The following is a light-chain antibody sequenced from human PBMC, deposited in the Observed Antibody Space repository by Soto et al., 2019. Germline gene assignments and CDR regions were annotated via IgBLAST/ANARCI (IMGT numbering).Light chain of an antibody. J-gene: IGLJ3*02. V-gene: IGLV4-69*01. Sequence: QLVLTQSPSASASLGASVKLTCTLSSGHSSYAIAWHQQQPEKGPRYLMKVNSDGSHSKGDGIPDRFSGSSSGAERYLTISSRQSEDEADYYCQTWGTGPWVFGGGTKVTVL. CDR3: QTWGTGPWV. CDR2: VNSDGSH. CDR1: SGHSSYA.